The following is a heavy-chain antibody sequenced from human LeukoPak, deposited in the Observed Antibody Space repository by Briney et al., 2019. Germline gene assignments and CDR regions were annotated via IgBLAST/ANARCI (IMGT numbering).Heavy chain of an antibody. CDR1: GFTFSSYA. V-gene: IGHV3-23*01. J-gene: IGHJ3*02. CDR2: ISGSGGST. Sequence: GGSLRLSCAASGFTFSSYAMSWVRQAPGKGLEWVSAISGSGGSTYYADSVKGRFTISRDNSKNTLYLQMNSLRAEDTAVYYCAKDYYDSSGYYWDDAFDIWGQGTMVTVSS. CDR3: AKDYYDSSGYYWDDAFDI. D-gene: IGHD3-22*01.